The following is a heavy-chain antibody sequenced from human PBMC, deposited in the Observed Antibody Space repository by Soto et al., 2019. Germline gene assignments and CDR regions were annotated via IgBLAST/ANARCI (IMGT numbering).Heavy chain of an antibody. J-gene: IGHJ6*02. CDR2: IIPIFGTA. Sequence: QVQLVQSGAEVKKPGSSVKVSCKASGGTFSSYAISWVRQAPGXGLEWXGXIIPIFGTANYAQKFQGRVTITADESTSTAYMELXSXXXXXXXXXXXXXXXXXXXXXXXXXXXXXYYGMDVWGQGTTVTVSS. CDR3: XXXXXXXXXXXXXXXXXXYYGMDV. CDR1: GGTFSSYA. V-gene: IGHV1-69*01.